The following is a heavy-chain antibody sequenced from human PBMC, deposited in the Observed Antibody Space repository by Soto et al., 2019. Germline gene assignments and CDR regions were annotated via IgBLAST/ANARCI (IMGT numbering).Heavy chain of an antibody. D-gene: IGHD1-7*01. J-gene: IGHJ4*02. CDR2: VSYDGGTK. V-gene: IGHV3-30*03. CDR3: AAYLTSTWNSDFDY. Sequence: GGSLRLSCAASGFTFSSFAMHWVRQAPGKGLEWVAIVSYDGGTKYYADSVKGRFTISRDNSKNTLYLQMNSLRTEDTAVYYCAAYLTSTWNSDFDYWGQGALVTVSS. CDR1: GFTFSSFA.